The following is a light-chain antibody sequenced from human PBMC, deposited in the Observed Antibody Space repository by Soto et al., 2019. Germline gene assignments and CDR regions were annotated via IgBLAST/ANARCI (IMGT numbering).Light chain of an antibody. Sequence: DKVMTQSPATLSVSPGERATLSCRASQSISSRNLAWYQQKPGQAPRLLIHGASTRATGIPARFSGSGSGTEFTLTISSLQSEDFVVYYCQQYNNWPPITFGQGTRLEIK. CDR2: GAS. CDR1: QSISSRN. CDR3: QQYNNWPPIT. J-gene: IGKJ5*01. V-gene: IGKV3-15*01.